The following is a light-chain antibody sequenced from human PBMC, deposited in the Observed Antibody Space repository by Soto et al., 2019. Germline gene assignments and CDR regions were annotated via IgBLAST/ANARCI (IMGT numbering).Light chain of an antibody. V-gene: IGKV3-11*01. CDR1: QSVNSY. J-gene: IGKJ4*01. Sequence: EILLTQSPATLSLSPGERATLSCRASQSVNSYLAWYQQKPGQAPRLLIYDASNRATGIPARFSCSGSETDFTLTISSLEPEDFAVYYCQQRSSWPLTFGGGTKVEIK. CDR3: QQRSSWPLT. CDR2: DAS.